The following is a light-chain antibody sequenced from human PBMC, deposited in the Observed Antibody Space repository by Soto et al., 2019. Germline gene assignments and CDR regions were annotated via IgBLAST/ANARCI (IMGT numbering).Light chain of an antibody. CDR3: QQYNRSYT. CDR1: QSIANR. Sequence: DIQLTQSPSILSASGGDRVTITCRASQSIANRLAWYQQKPGKTPKLLIYGASTLESGVPSRFSGSGSGTEFTLTINSLQTDDFATYYCQQYNRSYTFGQGTK. J-gene: IGKJ2*01. V-gene: IGKV1-5*01. CDR2: GAS.